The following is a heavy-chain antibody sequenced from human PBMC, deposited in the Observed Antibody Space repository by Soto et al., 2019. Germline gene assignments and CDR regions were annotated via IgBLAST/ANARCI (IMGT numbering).Heavy chain of an antibody. D-gene: IGHD7-27*01. V-gene: IGHV4-30-2*01. CDR3: ARATGGADAFDI. Sequence: LQLQESGSTPVKPSQTLSLTCAVSGGSIVSGTYSWSWIRQPPGKGLEWIGDIYQGGSTYYNPSLKTRVTMLIDRSKNQFSLRLNSVTAADTAIYFCARATGGADAFDIWGQGTMVTVSS. CDR2: IYQGGST. J-gene: IGHJ3*02. CDR1: GGSIVSGTYS.